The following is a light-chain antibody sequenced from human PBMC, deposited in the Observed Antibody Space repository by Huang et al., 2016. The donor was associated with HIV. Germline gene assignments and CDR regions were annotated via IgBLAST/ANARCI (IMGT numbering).Light chain of an antibody. CDR1: QSISSW. V-gene: IGKV1-5*01. CDR3: QQYNSYPYT. CDR2: GAS. J-gene: IGKJ2*01. Sequence: DIQMTQSPSTLSASIGDRVTITCRASQSISSWLAWFQQKPGQAPKLLMFGASSLESGVPSRFSGSGSGTEFSLTISSLRPDDYGTYFCQQYNSYPYTFGQGTKLEI.